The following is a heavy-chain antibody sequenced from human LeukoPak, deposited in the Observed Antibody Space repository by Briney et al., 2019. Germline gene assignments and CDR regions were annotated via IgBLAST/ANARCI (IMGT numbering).Heavy chain of an antibody. J-gene: IGHJ4*02. CDR2: ISGDVSST. D-gene: IGHD6-19*01. CDR3: ANAGLSGWHYFDY. V-gene: IGHV3-43*02. CDR1: EFTFGNYA. Sequence: GGSLRLSCAASEFTFGNYAMHWVRQAPGKGLEWVSLISGDVSSTYYTDSVKGRFTVSRDNSKNSLYLQMNSLRTEDTALYYCANAGLSGWHYFDYWGQGTLVTVSS.